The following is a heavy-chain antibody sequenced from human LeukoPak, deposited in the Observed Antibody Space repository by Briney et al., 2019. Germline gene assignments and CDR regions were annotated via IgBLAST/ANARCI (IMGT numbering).Heavy chain of an antibody. CDR1: GYTFTGCY. D-gene: IGHD6-13*01. CDR2: INPNSGGT. J-gene: IGHJ5*02. CDR3: AREMTYSSSWYRRGNWFDP. Sequence: GASVKVSCKASGYTFTGCYMHWVRQAPGQGLEWMGWINPNSGGTNYAQKFQGRVTMTRDTSISTAYMELSRLRSDDTAVYYCAREMTYSSSWYRRGNWFDPWGQGTLVTVSS. V-gene: IGHV1-2*02.